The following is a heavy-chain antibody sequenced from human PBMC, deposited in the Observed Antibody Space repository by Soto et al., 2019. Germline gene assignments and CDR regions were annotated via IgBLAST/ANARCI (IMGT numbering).Heavy chain of an antibody. CDR3: ARDSIQLWLLVTRGGFDP. Sequence: GGSLRLSCAASGFTFSSYAMHWVRQAPGKGLEWVAVISYDGSNKYYADSVKGRFTISRDNSKNTLYLQMNSLRAEDTAVYYCARDSIQLWLLVTRGGFDPWGQGTLVTVSS. J-gene: IGHJ5*02. CDR1: GFTFSSYA. D-gene: IGHD5-18*01. V-gene: IGHV3-30-3*01. CDR2: ISYDGSNK.